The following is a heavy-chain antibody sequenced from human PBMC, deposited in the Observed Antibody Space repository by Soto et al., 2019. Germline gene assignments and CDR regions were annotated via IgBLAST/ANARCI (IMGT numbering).Heavy chain of an antibody. CDR1: GGTFSSYA. J-gene: IGHJ4*02. V-gene: IGHV1-69*13. CDR3: ARDLVAAAGELDY. Sequence: ASVKVSCKASGGTFSSYAISCVRQAPGQGLEWMGGIIPIFGTANYAQKFQGRVTITADESTSTAYMELSSLRSEDTAVYYCARDLVAAAGELDYWGQGTLVTVSS. D-gene: IGHD6-13*01. CDR2: IIPIFGTA.